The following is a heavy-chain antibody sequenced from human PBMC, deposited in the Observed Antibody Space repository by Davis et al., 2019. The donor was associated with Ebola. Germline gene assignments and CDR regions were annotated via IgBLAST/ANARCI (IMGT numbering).Heavy chain of an antibody. CDR1: GGTFSSYA. D-gene: IGHD5-12*01. CDR3: AREHSGYDYYYYGMDV. V-gene: IGHV1-69*05. CDR2: IIPIFGTA. Sequence: SVKVSCKASGGTFSSYAISWVRQAPGQGLEWMGGIIPIFGTANYAQKFQGRVTMTRDTSTSTVYMELSSLRSEDTAVYYCAREHSGYDYYYYGMDVWGQGTTVTVSS. J-gene: IGHJ6*02.